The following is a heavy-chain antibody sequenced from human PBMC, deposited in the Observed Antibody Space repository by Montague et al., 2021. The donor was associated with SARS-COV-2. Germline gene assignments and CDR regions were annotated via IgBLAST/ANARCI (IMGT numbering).Heavy chain of an antibody. J-gene: IGHJ4*02. CDR3: ARGVPGY. V-gene: IGHV4-34*01. Sequence: SETLSLTCAVYDGSFGDYWWSWVRQPPGKGLEWIGNINHRGNTNYNPSLKSRVTISVDTSKHQFSLKLNSVTAADTAIYYCARGVPGYWGQGTLVTVSS. D-gene: IGHD3-10*02. CDR1: DGSFGDYW. CDR2: INHRGNT.